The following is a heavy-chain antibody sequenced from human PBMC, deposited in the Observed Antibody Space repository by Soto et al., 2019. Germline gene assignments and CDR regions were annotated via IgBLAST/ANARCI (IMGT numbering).Heavy chain of an antibody. V-gene: IGHV3-74*01. J-gene: IGHJ5*02. CDR1: GFTFSSFW. CDR3: TRHGSGDYFLFDP. CDR2: ASPDGTST. D-gene: IGHD4-17*01. Sequence: GGSLRLSCADSGFTFSSFWMHWVRQAPGKGLVWVARASPDGTSTSYAESVKGRFTISRDNAKNTLYMQMNSLRAEDTAVYYCTRHGSGDYFLFDPWGQGTLVTVSS.